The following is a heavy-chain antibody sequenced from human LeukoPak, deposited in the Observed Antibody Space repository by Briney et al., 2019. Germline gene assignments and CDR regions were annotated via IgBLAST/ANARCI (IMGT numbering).Heavy chain of an antibody. J-gene: IGHJ4*02. V-gene: IGHV5-51*01. Sequence: GESLKISCEGSGYSFPSYWFGWVRQMPGKGLEWMGIIYPGDSDTKYSPSFQRQVTISADRSISTAYLQWNSLQSSDTAMYFCARLSGFYDSTAGYIDYWGQGILVTVSS. CDR3: ARLSGFYDSTAGYIDY. CDR1: GYSFPSYW. CDR2: IYPGDSDT. D-gene: IGHD3-22*01.